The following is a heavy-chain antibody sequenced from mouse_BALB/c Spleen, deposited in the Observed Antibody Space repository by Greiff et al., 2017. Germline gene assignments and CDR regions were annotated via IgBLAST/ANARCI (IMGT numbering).Heavy chain of an antibody. Sequence: EVQLKESGPGLVKPSQSLSLTCTVTGYSITSDYAWNWIRQFPGNKLEWMGYISYSGSTSYNPSLKSRISITRDTSKNQFFLQLNSVTTEDTATYYCARWVITNFDYWGQGTTLTVSS. CDR2: ISYSGST. J-gene: IGHJ2*01. CDR3: ARWVITNFDY. CDR1: GYSITSDYA. V-gene: IGHV3-2*02. D-gene: IGHD2-4*01.